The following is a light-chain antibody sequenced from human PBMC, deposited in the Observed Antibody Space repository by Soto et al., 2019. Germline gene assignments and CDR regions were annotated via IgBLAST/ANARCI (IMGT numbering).Light chain of an antibody. CDR2: DAS. CDR3: QQRANWPPLT. V-gene: IGKV3-11*01. J-gene: IGKJ4*01. Sequence: EIFLTQSPATLSLSPGQRAVLSCRASQPVYSYLAWYQHKPGQAPRLLIYDASKRATDIPPRFSGSGYGTDFTLSISSLEPADFAVYYCQQRANWPPLTFGGGTKVEI. CDR1: QPVYSY.